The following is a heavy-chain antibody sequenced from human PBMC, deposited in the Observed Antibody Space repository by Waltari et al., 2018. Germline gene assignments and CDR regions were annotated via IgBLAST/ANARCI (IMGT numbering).Heavy chain of an antibody. CDR3: ARDSALAAAELMH. V-gene: IGHV1-69*13. J-gene: IGHJ4*02. CDR1: GGTFSRHA. CDR2: IILIFGTA. Sequence: QVQLVQSGAELKKPGSSVKVSCTASGGTFSRHAFGWVRQAPGQGLEWMGGIILIFGTANYAQKFQGRVTITADESTSTAYMELSSLRSEDTAVYYCARDSALAAAELMHWGQGTLVTVSS. D-gene: IGHD6-13*01.